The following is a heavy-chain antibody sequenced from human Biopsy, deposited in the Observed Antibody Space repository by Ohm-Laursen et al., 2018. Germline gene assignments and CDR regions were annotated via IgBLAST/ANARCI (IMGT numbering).Heavy chain of an antibody. CDR1: GFTFADYG. D-gene: IGHD4-17*01. CDR2: IRRNSAII. J-gene: IGHJ6*02. Sequence: SLRLSCTASGFTFADYGMHWVRHPPGKGLEWVSGIRRNSAIIDYADSVRGRFTISRDNARNALHLQMNSLRTEDTALYYCAKDLGLNYSDRFLFYYGMDVWGRGTTVTVSS. V-gene: IGHV3-9*01. CDR3: AKDLGLNYSDRFLFYYGMDV.